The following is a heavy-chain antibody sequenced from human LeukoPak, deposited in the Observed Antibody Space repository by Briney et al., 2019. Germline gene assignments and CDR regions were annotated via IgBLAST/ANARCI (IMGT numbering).Heavy chain of an antibody. CDR1: GYTLTELS. V-gene: IGHV1-2*02. J-gene: IGHJ5*02. D-gene: IGHD2-21*01. CDR2: INPNSGGT. CDR3: ARADRLHGGSYLIGP. Sequence: ASEKVFCKVSGYTLTELSMHWVRQAPGKGLEWMGWINPNSGGTSSAQKFQGRDTMTRDTSITTVYMEVSWLTSDDTAIYYCARADRLHGGSYLIGPWGQGTLVTVSS.